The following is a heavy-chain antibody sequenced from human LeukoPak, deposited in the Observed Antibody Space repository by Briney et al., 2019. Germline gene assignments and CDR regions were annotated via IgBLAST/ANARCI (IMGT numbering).Heavy chain of an antibody. Sequence: PGGSLRLSCEVTGFTLRTYSMNWVRQAPGKGLEWVSVLYSGGSTYYADSVKGRLTISRDNSKNTLYLQMNSLRAEDTAVYYCARDRRTRYDSSGYYSFGYWGQGTLVTVSS. CDR1: GFTLRTYS. V-gene: IGHV3-53*01. CDR2: LYSGGST. CDR3: ARDRRTRYDSSGYYSFGY. J-gene: IGHJ4*02. D-gene: IGHD3-22*01.